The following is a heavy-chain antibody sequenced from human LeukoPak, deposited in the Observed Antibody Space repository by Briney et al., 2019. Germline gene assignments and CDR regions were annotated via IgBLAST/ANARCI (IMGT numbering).Heavy chain of an antibody. V-gene: IGHV3-15*01. CDR3: TAHRGYCGGFSCVGY. Sequence: GGSLRLSCAASGLTFSSYSMNWVRQAPGKGREWVGRIKSKTDGGTADYAAPVKGTVTISRDDSKSTLYLQMNSLKTEDTAVYYCTAHRGYCGGFSCVGYWGQGTLVTVSS. D-gene: IGHD2-15*01. J-gene: IGHJ4*02. CDR2: IKSKTDGGTA. CDR1: GLTFSSYS.